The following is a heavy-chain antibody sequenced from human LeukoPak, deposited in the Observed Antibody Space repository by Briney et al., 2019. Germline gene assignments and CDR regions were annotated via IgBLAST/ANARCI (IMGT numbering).Heavy chain of an antibody. CDR2: IIPIFGTA. Sequence: SVKVSCKASGGTFSSYAISWVRQAPGQGLEWMGGIIPIFGTANYAQKFQGRVTITADESTSTAYMELSSLRSEDTAVYYCARHTAPVILTGYPFDFWGQGTLVTVSS. CDR1: GGTFSSYA. J-gene: IGHJ4*02. D-gene: IGHD3-9*01. CDR3: ARHTAPVILTGYPFDF. V-gene: IGHV1-69*13.